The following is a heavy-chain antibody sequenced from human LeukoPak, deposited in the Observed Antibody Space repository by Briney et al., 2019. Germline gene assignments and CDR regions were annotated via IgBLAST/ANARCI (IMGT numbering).Heavy chain of an antibody. CDR3: ARAVAPFYYYYGMDV. CDR2: TSYDGSNK. Sequence: GGSLRLSCAASGFTFSSYAMHWVRQAPGKGLEWVAVTSYDGSNKYYADSVKGRFTISRDNSKNTLYLQTNSLRAEDTAVYYCARAVAPFYYYYGMDVWGQGTTVTVSS. V-gene: IGHV3-30-3*01. CDR1: GFTFSSYA. J-gene: IGHJ6*02. D-gene: IGHD6-19*01.